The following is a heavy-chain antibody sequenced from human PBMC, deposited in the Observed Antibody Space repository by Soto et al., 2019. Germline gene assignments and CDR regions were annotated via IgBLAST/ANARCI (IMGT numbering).Heavy chain of an antibody. V-gene: IGHV4-4*07. D-gene: IGHD3-22*01. CDR1: GGSISSYY. J-gene: IGHJ5*02. Sequence: QVQLQESGPGLVKPSETLSLTCTVSGGSISSYYWSWIRQPAGTGLEWIGRIYTSGSTNYNPSLKSRVTMSVDTAKNQCSLKLSSVTAADTAVYYCARYMIVGPDNWFDPWGQGTLVTVSS. CDR2: IYTSGST. CDR3: ARYMIVGPDNWFDP.